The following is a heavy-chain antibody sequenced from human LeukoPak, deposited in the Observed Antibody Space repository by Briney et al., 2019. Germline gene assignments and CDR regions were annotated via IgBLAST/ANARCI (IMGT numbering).Heavy chain of an antibody. CDR1: GFNFGSYS. Sequence: GGSLRLSCAASGFNFGSYSMTWVRQAPGKGLEWVANIKQDGSEKYYVDSVKGRFTISRDNAKNSLYLQMNSLRAEDTAVYYCARDVTYYDILTGYWKPYWFDPWGQGTLVTVSS. V-gene: IGHV3-7*01. CDR3: ARDVTYYDILTGYWKPYWFDP. J-gene: IGHJ5*02. D-gene: IGHD3-9*01. CDR2: IKQDGSEK.